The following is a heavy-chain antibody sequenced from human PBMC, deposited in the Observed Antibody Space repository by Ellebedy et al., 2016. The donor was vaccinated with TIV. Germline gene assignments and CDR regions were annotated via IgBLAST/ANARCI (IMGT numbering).Heavy chain of an antibody. CDR2: IKSKTDGGTI. Sequence: GESLKISCAASGFTFSNAWMNWVRQAPGKGLEWVGRIKSKTDGGTIDYASPVKGRFTVSRDDSQSTLYLQMNSLKTEDTAVYYCTALVRGIITSLRFDYWGQGT. D-gene: IGHD3-10*01. CDR1: GFTFSNAW. CDR3: TALVRGIITSLRFDY. V-gene: IGHV3-15*05. J-gene: IGHJ4*02.